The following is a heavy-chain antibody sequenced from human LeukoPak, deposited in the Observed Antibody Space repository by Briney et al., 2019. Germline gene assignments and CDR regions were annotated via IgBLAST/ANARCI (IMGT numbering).Heavy chain of an antibody. CDR3: AKPPKLASGFDWFFDY. CDR1: GFTFSSYG. D-gene: IGHD3-9*01. Sequence: SGRSLRLSCAASGFTFSSYGMHWVRQAPGKGLEWVAVIWYDGSNKYYADSVKGRFTISRDNSKNTLYLQMNSLRAEDTAVYYCAKPPKLASGFDWFFDYWGQGTLVTVSS. J-gene: IGHJ4*02. CDR2: IWYDGSNK. V-gene: IGHV3-33*06.